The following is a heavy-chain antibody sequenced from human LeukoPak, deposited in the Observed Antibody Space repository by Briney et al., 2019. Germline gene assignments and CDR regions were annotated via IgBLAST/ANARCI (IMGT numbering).Heavy chain of an antibody. CDR1: GYTFTSYY. CDR2: IRYDGSNK. CDR3: AKDLVVPAATFDY. V-gene: IGHV3-30*02. Sequence: SCKASGYTFTSYYMHWVRQAPGKGLEWVAFIRYDGSNKYYADSVKGRFTISRDNSKNTLYLQMNSLRAEDTAVYYCAKDLVVPAATFDYWGQGTLVTVSS. D-gene: IGHD2-2*01. J-gene: IGHJ4*02.